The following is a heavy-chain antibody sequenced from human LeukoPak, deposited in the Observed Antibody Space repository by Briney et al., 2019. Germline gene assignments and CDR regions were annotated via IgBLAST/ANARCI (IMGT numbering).Heavy chain of an antibody. D-gene: IGHD4-17*01. CDR3: SRGLHDYGDSNYYFDQ. CDR1: GFTFGDDA. J-gene: IGHJ4*02. V-gene: IGHV3-49*03. CDR2: IRKKGYGETT. Sequence: GGSPRLSCIASGFTFGDDAWSWFRQAPGKGLEFIAFIRKKGYGETTDYAASVRGRFTVSRDDAKSVAYLQMTSLKTEDTALYYCSRGLHDYGDSNYYFDQWGRGTLVIVSS.